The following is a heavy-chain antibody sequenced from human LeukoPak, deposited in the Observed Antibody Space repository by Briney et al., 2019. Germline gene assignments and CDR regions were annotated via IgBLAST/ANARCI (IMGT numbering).Heavy chain of an antibody. CDR3: ARDSSGYYS. J-gene: IGHJ5*02. CDR2: IKPDGSEK. CDR1: GFTFNDYW. V-gene: IGHV3-7*01. D-gene: IGHD3-22*01. Sequence: GGSLRLSCAASGFTFNDYWMSWVRQAPGKGLEWVANIKPDGSEKYYVDSVKGRFTISRDNAKNSLYLQMNSLRAEDTAVYYCARDSSGYYSWGQGTLVTVSS.